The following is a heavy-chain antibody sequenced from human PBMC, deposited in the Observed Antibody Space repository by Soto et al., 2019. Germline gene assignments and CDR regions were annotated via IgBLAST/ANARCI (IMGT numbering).Heavy chain of an antibody. V-gene: IGHV1-18*01. J-gene: IGHJ6*02. CDR1: GGTFNTYS. CDR2: ISAYNGNT. D-gene: IGHD2-21*02. CDR3: ASSYCGGDCSVPYYYYGMDV. Sequence: ASVKVSCKDSGGTFNTYSMFWVRQAPGQGLEWMGWISAYNGNTNYAQKLQGRVTMTTDTSTSTAYMELRSLRSDDTAVYYCASSYCGGDCSVPYYYYGMDVWGQGTTVTVS.